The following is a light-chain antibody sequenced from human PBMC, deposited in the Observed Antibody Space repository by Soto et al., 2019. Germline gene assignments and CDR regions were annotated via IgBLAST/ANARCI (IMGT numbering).Light chain of an antibody. CDR1: QSVRSNF. CDR2: GAS. J-gene: IGKJ1*01. Sequence: EIVLTQSPFTLSFSPVERATLSFMASQSVRSNFLAWYQQKPGQAPRLLIYGASNRATGIPDRFSGSGSGTDFTLTITRLEPEDFAMYYCQRYDSLRTFGQGTKVDIK. CDR3: QRYDSLRT. V-gene: IGKV3-20*01.